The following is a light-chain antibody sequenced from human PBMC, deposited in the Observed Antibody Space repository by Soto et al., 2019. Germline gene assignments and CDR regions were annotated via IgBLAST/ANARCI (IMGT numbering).Light chain of an antibody. V-gene: IGLV1-51*01. Sequence: QSVLTQPPSVSAAPGQKVTISCSGSSXNIGGNSVSWYQQLPGTAPKLLIYDDNKRPSGIPDRFSGSKSGTSATLGITGFQTGDEADYYCGSWDSCLSAYVFGTGTKFTVL. CDR2: DDN. CDR3: GSWDSCLSAYV. J-gene: IGLJ1*01. CDR1: SXNIGGNS.